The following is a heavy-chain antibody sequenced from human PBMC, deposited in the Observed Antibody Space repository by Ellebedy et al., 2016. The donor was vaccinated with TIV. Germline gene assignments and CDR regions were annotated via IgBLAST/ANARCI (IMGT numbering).Heavy chain of an antibody. J-gene: IGHJ4*02. V-gene: IGHV3-48*01. D-gene: IGHD2-15*01. CDR1: GFTFSTYN. CDR3: AKRSQFTRISCFDY. CDR2: ICSSSSTI. Sequence: PGGSLRLSCVGSGFTFSTYNMNWVRQAPGKGLEWVSYICSSSSTIYYADSVKGRFNISRDNSKNMMYLHMNSLRADDTAVYYCAKRSQFTRISCFDYWGQGTLVTVSS.